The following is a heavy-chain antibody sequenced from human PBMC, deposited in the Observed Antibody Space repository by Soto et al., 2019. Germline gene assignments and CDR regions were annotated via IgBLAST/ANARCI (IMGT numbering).Heavy chain of an antibody. CDR2: ISWNSGSI. CDR1: GFTFDDYA. CDR3: AKDKVAAAVYYFGY. Sequence: GGSLRLSCAASGFTFDDYAMHWVRQAPGKGLEWVSGISWNSGSIGYADSVKGRFAISRDNAKNSLYLQMNILRAEDTALYYCAKDKVAAAVYYFGYWGQGTLVTVSS. D-gene: IGHD6-13*01. V-gene: IGHV3-9*01. J-gene: IGHJ4*02.